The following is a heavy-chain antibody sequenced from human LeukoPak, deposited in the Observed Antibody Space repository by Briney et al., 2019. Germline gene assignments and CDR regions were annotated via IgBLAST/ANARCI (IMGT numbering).Heavy chain of an antibody. CDR1: GGTFSSYA. CDR3: ARVDLGVVITYYYGMDV. D-gene: IGHD3-3*01. Sequence: SVKVSCKASGGTFSSYAISWVRQAPGQGLEWMGGIIPIFGTANYAQKFQGRVTITADESTSTAYMELSSLRSEDTAVYYCARVDLGVVITYYYGMDVWVQGTTVTVSS. V-gene: IGHV1-69*13. J-gene: IGHJ6*02. CDR2: IIPIFGTA.